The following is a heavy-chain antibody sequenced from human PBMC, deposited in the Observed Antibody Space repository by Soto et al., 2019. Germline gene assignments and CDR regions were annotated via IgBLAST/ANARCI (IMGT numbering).Heavy chain of an antibody. CDR2: VNPNIGDT. Sequence: QVQLVQSGAELKKPGASVKVSCKASGYTFSNYDMNWVRQATGQGPVWIGWVNPNIGDTGYAQKFQGRVTLTTDIATTTAYMELTSLRSEDTAIYYCAKVSRKGSAIDFDYWGQRTLITVSS. CDR1: GYTFSNYD. J-gene: IGHJ4*02. D-gene: IGHD3-10*01. CDR3: AKVSRKGSAIDFDY. V-gene: IGHV1-8*01.